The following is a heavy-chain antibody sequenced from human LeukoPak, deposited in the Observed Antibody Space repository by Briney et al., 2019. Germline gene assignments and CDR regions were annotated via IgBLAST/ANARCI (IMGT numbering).Heavy chain of an antibody. D-gene: IGHD4-17*01. CDR3: ARGSGDYPYYYYYYMDV. V-gene: IGHV4-39*06. CDR2: IYYRGDT. J-gene: IGHJ6*03. Sequence: SETLSLTCTVSGGSISTNSYYWGWIRQPPGKGLEWIGNIYYRGDTYYNPSLKSRVTISVDTSKNQFTLKLSSVTAADTAVYYCARGSGDYPYYYYYYMDVWGKGTTVTISS. CDR1: GGSISTNSYY.